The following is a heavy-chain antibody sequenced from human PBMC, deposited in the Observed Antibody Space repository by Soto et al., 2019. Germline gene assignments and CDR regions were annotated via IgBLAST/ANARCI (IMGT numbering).Heavy chain of an antibody. D-gene: IGHD4-17*01. V-gene: IGHV4-61*01. CDR3: ASLPSRLRWPHPDWYFDL. Sequence: QVQLQESGPGLVKPSETLSLTCTVSGGSVSSGSYYWSWIRQPPGKGLEWIGYIYYSGSTNYNPSLKSRVTISVDPSKNQFSLKLSSVTAADTAVYYCASLPSRLRWPHPDWYFDLWGRGTLVTVSS. J-gene: IGHJ2*01. CDR1: GGSVSSGSYY. CDR2: IYYSGST.